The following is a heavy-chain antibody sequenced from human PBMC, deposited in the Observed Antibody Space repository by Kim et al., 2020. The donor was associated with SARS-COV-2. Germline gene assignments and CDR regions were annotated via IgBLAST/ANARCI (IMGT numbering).Heavy chain of an antibody. Sequence: GGSLRLSCAASGFTFSSYEMNWVRQAPGKGLEWVSYISSSGSTIYYADSVKGRFTISRDNAKNSLYLQMNSLRAEDTAVYYCERRDYDFWSGYYTPLYYYYYYGMDVWGQGTTVTVSS. V-gene: IGHV3-48*03. CDR2: ISSSGSTI. D-gene: IGHD3-3*01. CDR1: GFTFSSYE. CDR3: ERRDYDFWSGYYTPLYYYYYYGMDV. J-gene: IGHJ6*02.